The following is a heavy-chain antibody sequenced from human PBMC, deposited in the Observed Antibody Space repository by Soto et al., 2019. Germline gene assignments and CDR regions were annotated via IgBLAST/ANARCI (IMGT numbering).Heavy chain of an antibody. CDR1: GFTFGAYA. J-gene: IGHJ4*02. CDR2: IRGKAYGGTT. V-gene: IGHV3-49*05. Sequence: EVQVVESGGGLVKPGRSLRLSCTASGFTFGAYAMSWFRQAPGKGLERVSFIRGKAYGGTTEYAASVRGRFTVSRDDSKSIAYLQMNSLKTEDTAVYYCARGGYNAYETSPLFFDYWGQGTLVTVSS. D-gene: IGHD5-12*01. CDR3: ARGGYNAYETSPLFFDY.